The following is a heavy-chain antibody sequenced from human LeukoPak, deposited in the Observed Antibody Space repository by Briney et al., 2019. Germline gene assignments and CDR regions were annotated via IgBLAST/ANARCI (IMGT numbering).Heavy chain of an antibody. CDR2: ISGSGGST. CDR1: GFTFSSYA. Sequence: PGGSLRLSCAASGFTFSSYAMSWVRQAPGKGLEWVSAISGSGGSTYYADSVKGRFTISRDNSKNTLYLQMNSLRAEDTAVYYCAKEGPYSSYYYDSSGYPYFDYWGQGTLVTVSS. CDR3: AKEGPYSSYYYDSSGYPYFDY. V-gene: IGHV3-23*01. J-gene: IGHJ4*02. D-gene: IGHD3-22*01.